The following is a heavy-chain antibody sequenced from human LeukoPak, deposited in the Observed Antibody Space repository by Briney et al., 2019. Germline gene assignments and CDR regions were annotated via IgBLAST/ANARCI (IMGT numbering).Heavy chain of an antibody. V-gene: IGHV3-53*01. CDR3: ARDLSGHWTYDY. CDR2: IYTGGNT. D-gene: IGHD1-1*01. Sequence: GGSLRLSCAASGFTVDSNYLSWVRQAPGKGLEWVSTIYTGGNTYYAASVKGRFTISRDFSKNTVFLHMNSLRAEDTAMYYCARDLSGHWTYDYWGQGTLVTVSS. CDR1: GFTVDSNY. J-gene: IGHJ4*01.